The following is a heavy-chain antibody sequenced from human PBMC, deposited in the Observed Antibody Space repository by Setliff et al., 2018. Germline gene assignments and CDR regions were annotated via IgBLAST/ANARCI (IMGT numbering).Heavy chain of an antibody. V-gene: IGHV4-61*02. J-gene: IGHJ3*02. CDR1: GGSISSGHYY. D-gene: IGHD2-15*01. Sequence: PSETLSLTCTVSGGSISSGHYYWNWIRQPAGKGLEWIGRIYPSGGTYYNPSLKSRVTISLDTSKNQFSLKLSSVTAADTAVYYCARDTRVRDSSSVPSDTFDIWGRGTMVTVSS. CDR3: ARDTRVRDSSSVPSDTFDI. CDR2: IYPSGGT.